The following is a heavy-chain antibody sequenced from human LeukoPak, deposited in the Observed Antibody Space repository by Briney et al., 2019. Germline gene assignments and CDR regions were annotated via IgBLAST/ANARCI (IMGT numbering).Heavy chain of an antibody. V-gene: IGHV3-33*01. Sequence: AGGSLRLSCAASEFSFSSFGMHWVRQAPGKGLEWVAVIWYDGTNKYYADSVKGRFTISRDNSKNTLYLQMNSLRAEDTAVYYCARATVTRWFDPWGQGTLVTVSS. CDR3: ARATVTRWFDP. CDR1: EFSFSSFG. CDR2: IWYDGTNK. D-gene: IGHD4-17*01. J-gene: IGHJ5*02.